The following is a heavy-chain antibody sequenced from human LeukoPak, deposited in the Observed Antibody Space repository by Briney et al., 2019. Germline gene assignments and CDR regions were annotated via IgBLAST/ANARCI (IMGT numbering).Heavy chain of an antibody. CDR1: GFTFSSSW. V-gene: IGHV3-49*04. J-gene: IGHJ1*01. CDR2: IRSKAFGGTP. CDR3: SREYFDWL. D-gene: IGHD3-9*01. Sequence: PGGSLRLSCAASGFTFSSSWMAWVRQAPGKGLEWVGFIRSKAFGGTPEYAASVKGRFTISRDDSKSIAYLQMNSLKTEDTAVYYCSREYFDWLWGQGTLVTVSS.